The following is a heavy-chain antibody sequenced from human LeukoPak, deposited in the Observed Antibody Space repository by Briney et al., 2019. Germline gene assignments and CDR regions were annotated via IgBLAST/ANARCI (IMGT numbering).Heavy chain of an antibody. CDR3: AREPSYSSSWYTSCDY. CDR1: GFTFSSYE. Sequence: GGSLRLSCAASGFTFSSYEMNWVRQAPGKGLEWVSYISSTSSTVYYADSVKGRFTISRDNAKNSVYLQMNSLRAEDTAVYYCAREPSYSSSWYTSCDYWGQGTLVTVSS. J-gene: IGHJ4*02. D-gene: IGHD6-13*01. V-gene: IGHV3-48*01. CDR2: ISSTSSTV.